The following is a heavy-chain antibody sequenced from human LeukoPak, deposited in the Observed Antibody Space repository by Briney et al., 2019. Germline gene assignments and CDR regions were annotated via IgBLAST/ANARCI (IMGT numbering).Heavy chain of an antibody. J-gene: IGHJ5*02. CDR3: ARDFTSWFDP. V-gene: IGHV1-69*13. CDR2: IIPIFGTA. D-gene: IGHD2-2*01. CDR1: GGTFSSYA. Sequence: GASVKVSCKASGGTFSSYAISWVRQAPGQGLEWMGGIIPIFGTANYAQKFQGRVTITADESTSTAYMELSSLRSEDTAVYYCARDFTSWFDPWGQGTLVTVSS.